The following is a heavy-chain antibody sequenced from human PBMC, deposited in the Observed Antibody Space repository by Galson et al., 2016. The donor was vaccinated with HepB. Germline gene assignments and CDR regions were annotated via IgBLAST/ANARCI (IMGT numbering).Heavy chain of an antibody. CDR1: GGSISSSSYY. J-gene: IGHJ3*01. Sequence: SETLSLTCTVSGGSISSSSYYWGWIRQPPGKGLEWIGSIYYSGSTYYNPSLKSRVTISVDTSKNQFSLTLTSVTAADTAVYYCARPGSFYSDHHEAYDVWGQGAAVIVSS. V-gene: IGHV4-39*01. CDR2: IYYSGST. D-gene: IGHD4-17*01. CDR3: ARPGSFYSDHHEAYDV.